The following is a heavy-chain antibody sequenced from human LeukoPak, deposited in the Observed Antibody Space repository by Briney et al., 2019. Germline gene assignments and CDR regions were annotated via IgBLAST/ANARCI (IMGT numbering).Heavy chain of an antibody. V-gene: IGHV3-7*01. CDR1: GFTFSNYW. CDR2: IKLDGSEK. Sequence: GGSLRLSCAASGFTFSNYWMSWVRQAPGKGLEWVANIKLDGSEKYYVDSVKGRFTISRDNAKNSLSLQMNSLRAEDTAVYYCARFSIALYYFDYWGQGTLVTVSS. CDR3: ARFSIALYYFDY. J-gene: IGHJ4*02. D-gene: IGHD3-3*02.